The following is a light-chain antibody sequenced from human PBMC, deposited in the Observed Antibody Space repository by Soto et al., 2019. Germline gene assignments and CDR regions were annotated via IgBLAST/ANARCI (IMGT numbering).Light chain of an antibody. CDR3: QQYSSYPIT. Sequence: DIQMTQSPSSLSASVGDRVTITCRASQDVGNYLAWFQQKPGKVPKSLIYGASSLQSGVSSKFSCSGSGTDFTLTISSLQPEDFATYYCQQYSSYPITFGQGTRLEI. CDR2: GAS. J-gene: IGKJ5*01. V-gene: IGKV1-16*02. CDR1: QDVGNY.